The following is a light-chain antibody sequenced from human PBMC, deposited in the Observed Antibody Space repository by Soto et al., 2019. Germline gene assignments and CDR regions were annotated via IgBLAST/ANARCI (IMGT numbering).Light chain of an antibody. J-gene: IGKJ5*01. CDR3: QQYYSTLIT. CDR1: QSVLYSSNNKNY. Sequence: DIVMTQSPDSLAVSLCERATINCKSRQSVLYSSNNKNYLAWYKQKPGQPPKLLISWASTRESGVPERYSGSGSGTNFTLTISSLQAEDVAVYYCQQYYSTLITFGQGTRLEIK. CDR2: WAS. V-gene: IGKV4-1*01.